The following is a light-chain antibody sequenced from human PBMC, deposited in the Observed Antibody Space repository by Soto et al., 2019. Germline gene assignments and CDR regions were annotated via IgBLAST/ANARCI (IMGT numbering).Light chain of an antibody. J-gene: IGLJ3*02. CDR3: AAWDDSLSGLNWV. CDR2: RNN. Sequence: QSVLTQPPSASGTPGQRVTISCSGSSSNIGSNYVYWYQQLPGTAPKLLIYRNNQRPSGVPDRFSGSKSGNSASLAISGLRYEDEADYDCAAWDDSLSGLNWVFGGGTKLTVL. CDR1: SSNIGSNY. V-gene: IGLV1-47*01.